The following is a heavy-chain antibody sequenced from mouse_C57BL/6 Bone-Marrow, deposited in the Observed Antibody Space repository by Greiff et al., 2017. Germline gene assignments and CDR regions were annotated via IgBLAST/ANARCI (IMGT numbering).Heavy chain of an antibody. Sequence: QVQLKQSGAELAKPGASVKLSCKASGYTFTSYWMHWVKQRPGQGLEWIGYINPSSGYTKYNQKFKDKATLTADKSSSTAYMQLSSLTYEDSAVYYCARSGYDWYYARDYWGQGTSVTVSS. J-gene: IGHJ4*01. CDR2: INPSSGYT. CDR1: GYTFTSYW. CDR3: ARSGYDWYYARDY. D-gene: IGHD3-1*01. V-gene: IGHV1-7*01.